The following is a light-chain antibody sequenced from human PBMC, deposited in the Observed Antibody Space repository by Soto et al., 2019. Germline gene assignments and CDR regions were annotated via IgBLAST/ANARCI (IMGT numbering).Light chain of an antibody. Sequence: DIQMTQSPSTLSASVGDRVTITYRASQSISNWLAWYQQRPGKAPKLLIYMASRLEGGVASRFSGSGSGTEFTLTISSLQPDDFATYYCQQYNTYSRTFGQGTKVEIK. V-gene: IGKV1-5*03. CDR2: MAS. CDR1: QSISNW. CDR3: QQYNTYSRT. J-gene: IGKJ1*01.